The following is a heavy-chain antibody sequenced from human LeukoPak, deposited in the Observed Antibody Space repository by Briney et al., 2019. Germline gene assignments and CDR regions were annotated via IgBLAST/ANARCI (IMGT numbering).Heavy chain of an antibody. CDR3: ARVSVVTLRYALDI. CDR1: GGSISSYY. V-gene: IGHV4-4*07. J-gene: IGHJ3*02. CDR2: IYTSGST. Sequence: ETLSLTCTVSGGSISSYYWSWIRQPAGKGLEWIGRIYTSGSTNYNPSLKSRVTMSVDTSKNQFSLKLSSVTAADTAVYYCARVSVVTLRYALDIWGQGTMVTVSS. D-gene: IGHD4-23*01.